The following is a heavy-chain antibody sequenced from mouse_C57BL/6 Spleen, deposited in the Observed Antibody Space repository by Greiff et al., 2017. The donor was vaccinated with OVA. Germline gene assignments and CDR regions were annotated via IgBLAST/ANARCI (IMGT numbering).Heavy chain of an antibody. CDR1: GISITTGNYR. D-gene: IGHD2-5*01. Sequence: EVQLQQSGPGLVKPSQTVFLTCTVTGISITTGNYRWSWLRQFPGNKLEWIGYIYYRGTITYNPTLKRRTNITRDTPKNQFFLERNSWTAEDTATYYCAREGGYSNSWFAYWGQGTLVTVSA. V-gene: IGHV3-5*01. CDR2: IYYRGTI. J-gene: IGHJ3*01. CDR3: AREGGYSNSWFAY.